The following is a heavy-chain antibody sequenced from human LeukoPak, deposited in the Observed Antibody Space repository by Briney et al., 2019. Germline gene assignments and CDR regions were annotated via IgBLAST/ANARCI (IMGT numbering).Heavy chain of an antibody. J-gene: IGHJ3*02. CDR2: IYYRGST. CDR3: ARIALTSAPGAFDI. V-gene: IGHV4-59*01. Sequence: PSETLSLTCTVSGGSISSFYWSWIRQPPGKGLEWIGYIYYRGSTNYNPSLKSRVTLSLDTSKNQFSLKLSSVTAADTAVYYCARIALTSAPGAFDIWGQGTMVTVSS. CDR1: GGSISSFY. D-gene: IGHD1-1*01.